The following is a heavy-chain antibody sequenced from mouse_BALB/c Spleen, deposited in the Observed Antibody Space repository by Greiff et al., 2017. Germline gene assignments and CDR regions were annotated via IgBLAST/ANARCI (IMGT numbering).Heavy chain of an antibody. CDR2: INPSNGGT. Sequence: VQLQQPGAELVKPGASVKLSCKASGYTFTSYYMYWVKQRPGQGLEWIGGINPSNGGTNFNEKFKSKATLTVDKSSSTAYMQLSSLTSEDSAVYYCTSDLGQRAMDYWGQGTSVTVSS. V-gene: IGHV1S81*02. CDR3: TSDLGQRAMDY. J-gene: IGHJ4*01. CDR1: GYTFTSYY. D-gene: IGHD4-1*01.